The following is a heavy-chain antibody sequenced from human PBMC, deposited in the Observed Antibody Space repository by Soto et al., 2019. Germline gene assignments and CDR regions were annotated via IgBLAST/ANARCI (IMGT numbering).Heavy chain of an antibody. J-gene: IGHJ4*02. CDR3: ARGQKGYSSSWYVD. Sequence: QVQLQPWGAGLLKPSETLSLTCAVYGGALSRYYWSWIRQPPGKGLEWIGEINHVGGTNYNPSLKSRLAISVDTSKTQFPLKVNSVTAADTAVYYCARGQKGYSSSWYVDWGQGTPVSVSS. CDR1: GGALSRYY. CDR2: INHVGGT. D-gene: IGHD6-13*01. V-gene: IGHV4-34*01.